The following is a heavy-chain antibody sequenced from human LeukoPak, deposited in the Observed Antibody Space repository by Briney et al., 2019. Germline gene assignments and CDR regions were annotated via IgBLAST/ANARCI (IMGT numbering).Heavy chain of an antibody. CDR3: ARSKSWYYESSGYYYFDY. V-gene: IGHV1-2*02. Sequence: ASVTVSCKASGYTFTGYYMHWVRQAPGQGLEWMGWINPNSGGTNYAQKFQGRVTMTRDTSISTVYMELSRLRSDDTAVFYCARSKSWYYESSGYYYFDYWCQGTLVTVSS. CDR2: INPNSGGT. D-gene: IGHD3-22*01. CDR1: GYTFTGYY. J-gene: IGHJ4*02.